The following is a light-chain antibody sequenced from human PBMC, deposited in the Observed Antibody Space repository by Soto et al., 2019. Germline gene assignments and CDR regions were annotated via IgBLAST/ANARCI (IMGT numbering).Light chain of an antibody. CDR3: QQRADWPIT. Sequence: EIVLTQSPATLSLSPGERATLSCRASQYITIYLAWYQQKPGQAPRLLIYDASNRATGIPARFSGSGSGTDLTLTISSLEPDDFAVYYCQQRADWPITFGQGTDWRL. J-gene: IGKJ5*01. CDR2: DAS. CDR1: QYITIY. V-gene: IGKV3-11*01.